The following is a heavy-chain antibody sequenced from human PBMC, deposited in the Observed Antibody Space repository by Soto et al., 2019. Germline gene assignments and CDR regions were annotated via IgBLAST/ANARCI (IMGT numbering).Heavy chain of an antibody. CDR2: IGTAGDT. Sequence: PGGSLRLSCAASGFTFSSYDMQWVRQATGKGLEWVSAIGTAGDTYYPGSVKGRFTISRENAKNTLYLQMNSLRAEDTAVYYCAKGPLRYFDWLDGHNWFHPWGQGTLVTASS. J-gene: IGHJ5*02. D-gene: IGHD3-9*01. CDR3: AKGPLRYFDWLDGHNWFHP. V-gene: IGHV3-13*04. CDR1: GFTFSSYD.